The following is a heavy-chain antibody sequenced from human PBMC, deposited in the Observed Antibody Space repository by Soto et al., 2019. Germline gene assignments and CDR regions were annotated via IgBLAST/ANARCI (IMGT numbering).Heavy chain of an antibody. CDR3: ARGKVTIFGVVTHPRWFDP. D-gene: IGHD3-3*01. CDR1: SSPINSRYY. CDR2: IYHSGST. J-gene: IGHJ5*02. Sequence: SETLSLTCTVSSSPINSRYYWGWIRQTPGKGLEWVASIYHSGSTHYNPSLKSRATISVDTSNNQFSLRLSSVTAADTAIYYCARGKVTIFGVVTHPRWFDPWGQGTLVTVSS. V-gene: IGHV4-38-2*02.